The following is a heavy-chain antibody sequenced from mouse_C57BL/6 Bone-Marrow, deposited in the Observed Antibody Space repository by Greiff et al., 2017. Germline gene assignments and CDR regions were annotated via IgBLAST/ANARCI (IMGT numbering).Heavy chain of an antibody. V-gene: IGHV1-63*01. CDR2: IYPGGGYT. J-gene: IGHJ3*01. CDR3: ARYDYGGGLAY. Sequence: VQLQQSGAELVRPGTSVKMSCKASGYTFTNYWIGWAKQRPGHGLEWIGDIYPGGGYTNYNEKFKGKATLTADKSSSTAYMEFSSLTSEDSAIYYYARYDYGGGLAYWGQGTLVTVSA. D-gene: IGHD2-4*01. CDR1: GYTFTNYW.